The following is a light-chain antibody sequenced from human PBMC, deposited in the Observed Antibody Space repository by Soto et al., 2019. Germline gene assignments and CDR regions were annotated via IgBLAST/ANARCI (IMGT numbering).Light chain of an antibody. CDR3: QQYNSYSWT. J-gene: IGKJ1*01. Sequence: DIQMTQSPSSLSASVGDRVSITCQASQYISSYLAWYQQKPGKAPKLLIYAASTLQSGVPSRFSGSGSGTEFTLTISSLQPDDFATYYCQQYNSYSWTFGQGTKVDIK. CDR2: AAS. CDR1: QYISSY. V-gene: IGKV1-9*01.